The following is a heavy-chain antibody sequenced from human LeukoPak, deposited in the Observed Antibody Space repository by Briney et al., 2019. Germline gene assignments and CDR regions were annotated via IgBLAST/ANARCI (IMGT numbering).Heavy chain of an antibody. Sequence: GGSLRLSCAASGFTFSNYVMSWVRQAPGKGLEWGSGISGSGRSTYYADSVKGRFTISRDNSKNTLYLQMNSLRAEDTAVYYCAKDKSSSSGWYYFDYWGQGTLVTVSS. CDR3: AKDKSSSSGWYYFDY. D-gene: IGHD6-19*01. CDR2: ISGSGRST. CDR1: GFTFSNYV. V-gene: IGHV3-23*01. J-gene: IGHJ4*02.